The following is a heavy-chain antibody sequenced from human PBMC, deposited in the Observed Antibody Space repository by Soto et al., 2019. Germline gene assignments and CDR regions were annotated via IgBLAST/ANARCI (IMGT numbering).Heavy chain of an antibody. Sequence: GGSLRLSCAASGFTFSSSAMSWVRQAPGKGLEWVSTFRESGGTTHYADSVKGRFTISRDNSRNTVYLQMNSLRADDTAVYYCAKDRLAGGFDYWGQGTLVTVSS. J-gene: IGHJ4*02. V-gene: IGHV3-23*01. CDR1: GFTFSSSA. CDR2: FRESGGTT. CDR3: AKDRLAGGFDY. D-gene: IGHD3-16*01.